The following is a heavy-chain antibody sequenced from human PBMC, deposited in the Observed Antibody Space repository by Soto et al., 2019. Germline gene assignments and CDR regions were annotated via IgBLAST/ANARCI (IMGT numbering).Heavy chain of an antibody. CDR3: TTDYRHNDGLLTEM. CDR1: GFSFRHAW. J-gene: IGHJ4*02. Sequence: EVQLVESGGGLVQPGGSLRLSCAASGFSFRHAWMTWVRQTPGKGLEWVGRVKSATDGGTKDLAAPFQGRFTISRDDSLNTLYLQMNSLKTEDTDLYYCTTDYRHNDGLLTEMWGQGTLVTVSS. V-gene: IGHV3-15*01. CDR2: VKSATDGGTK. D-gene: IGHD1-26*01.